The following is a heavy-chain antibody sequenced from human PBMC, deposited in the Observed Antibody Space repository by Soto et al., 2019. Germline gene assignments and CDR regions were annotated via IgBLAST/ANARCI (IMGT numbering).Heavy chain of an antibody. Sequence: QVQLVQSGAEVKKPWASVKVSCKASGYTFTSYGISWVRQAPGQGLEWMGWLSAYNGNTNYAQKLQGRVTMTTDTSTSTAYMELRSLRSDDTAVYYCARGSHYYDSSGYPDYWGQGTLVTVSS. J-gene: IGHJ4*02. D-gene: IGHD3-22*01. CDR2: LSAYNGNT. CDR3: ARGSHYYDSSGYPDY. CDR1: GYTFTSYG. V-gene: IGHV1-18*01.